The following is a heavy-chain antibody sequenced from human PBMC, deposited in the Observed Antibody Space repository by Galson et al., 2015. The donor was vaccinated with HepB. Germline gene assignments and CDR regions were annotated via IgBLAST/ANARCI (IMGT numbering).Heavy chain of an antibody. D-gene: IGHD3-22*01. V-gene: IGHV1-69*13. CDR3: ATTNYDSSGYYYVRSGGVDI. Sequence: SVKVSCKASGDTFITYASSWVRQAPGQGPEWMGRIIPMFGTANYTQKFQGRVTITAHESTSTTYMELSSLRSEDTAMYYCATTNYDSSGYYYVRSGGVDIWGQGTMVTVS. CDR2: IIPMFGTA. CDR1: GDTFITYA. J-gene: IGHJ3*02.